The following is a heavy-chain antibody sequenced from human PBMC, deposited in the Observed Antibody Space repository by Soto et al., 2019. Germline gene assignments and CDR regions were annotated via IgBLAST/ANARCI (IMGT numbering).Heavy chain of an antibody. J-gene: IGHJ6*02. CDR3: ARGILGAITMVPGPDYYYYGMDV. CDR2: IIPIFGTA. Sequence: GASVKVSCKASGGTFSSYAISWVRQAPGQGLEWMGGIIPIFGTANYAQKFQGRVTITADKSTSTAYMELSSLRSEDTAVYYCARGILGAITMVPGPDYYYYGMDVWGQGTTVTVSS. D-gene: IGHD3-10*01. CDR1: GGTFSSYA. V-gene: IGHV1-69*06.